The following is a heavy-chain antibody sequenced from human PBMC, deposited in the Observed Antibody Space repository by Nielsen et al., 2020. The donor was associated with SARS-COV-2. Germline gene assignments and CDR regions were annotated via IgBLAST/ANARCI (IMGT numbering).Heavy chain of an antibody. V-gene: IGHV3-7*01. CDR1: GFTFSSYW. J-gene: IGHJ4*02. CDR3: ARGLDDYGDEIPFFDY. D-gene: IGHD4-17*01. CDR2: IKQGGSEK. Sequence: GGSLRLSCAASGFTFSSYWMSWVRQAPGKGLEWVANIKQGGSEKYYVDSVKGRFTISRDNAKNSLYLQMNSLRAEDTAVYYCARGLDDYGDEIPFFDYWGQGTLVTVSS.